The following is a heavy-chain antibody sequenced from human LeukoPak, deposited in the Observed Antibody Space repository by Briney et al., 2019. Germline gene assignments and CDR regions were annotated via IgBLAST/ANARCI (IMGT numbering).Heavy chain of an antibody. Sequence: GGSLRLSCAASGFTFSSYRMNWVRQAPGKGLEWVSSISSSSSYIYYADSVKGRFTISRDNAKNSLYLQMNSLRAEDTAVYYCARDLVVNTVTTSNFDYWGQGTLVTVSS. CDR2: ISSSSSYI. D-gene: IGHD4-17*01. CDR1: GFTFSSYR. CDR3: ARDLVVNTVTTSNFDY. J-gene: IGHJ4*02. V-gene: IGHV3-21*01.